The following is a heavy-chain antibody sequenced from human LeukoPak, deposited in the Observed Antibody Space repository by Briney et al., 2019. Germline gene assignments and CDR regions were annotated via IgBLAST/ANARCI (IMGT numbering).Heavy chain of an antibody. CDR3: ARVSQRQGVVPVPGDDAFDI. J-gene: IGHJ3*02. CDR1: GFTFSAYT. V-gene: IGHV3-21*01. D-gene: IGHD2-2*01. Sequence: PGGSLRLSCAASGFTFSAYTMAWVRQAPGRGLEWVSSVSAVSNYIYYADSVKGRFTISRDNAKNSLYLQMNSLRAEDTAVYYCARVSQRQGVVPVPGDDAFDIWGQGTMVTVSS. CDR2: VSAVSNYI.